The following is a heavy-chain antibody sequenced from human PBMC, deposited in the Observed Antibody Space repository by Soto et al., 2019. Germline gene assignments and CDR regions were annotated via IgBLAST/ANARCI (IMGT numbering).Heavy chain of an antibody. CDR3: ARTGYCTNGVCYDPYYFDY. CDR1: GYTFTGYY. V-gene: IGHV1-2*02. Sequence: ASVKVSCKASGYTFTGYYMHWVRQAPGQGLEWMGWINPNSGGTNYAQKFQGRVTMTRDTSISTAYMELSRLRSDDTAVYYCARTGYCTNGVCYDPYYFDYWGQGTLVTVSS. D-gene: IGHD2-8*01. CDR2: INPNSGGT. J-gene: IGHJ4*02.